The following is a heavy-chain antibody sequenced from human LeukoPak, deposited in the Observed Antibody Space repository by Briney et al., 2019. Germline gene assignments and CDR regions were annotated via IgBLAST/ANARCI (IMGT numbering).Heavy chain of an antibody. CDR2: IWYDGSNK. CDR3: AKENTIYGHYYDSSGYSPLGY. V-gene: IGHV3-33*06. Sequence: GGSLRLSCAASGFTFSSYGMHWVRQAPGKGLEWVAVIWYDGSNKYYADSVKGRFTISRDNSKNTLYLQMNSLRAEDTAVYYCAKENTIYGHYYDSSGYSPLGYWGQGTLVTVSS. D-gene: IGHD3-22*01. CDR1: GFTFSSYG. J-gene: IGHJ4*02.